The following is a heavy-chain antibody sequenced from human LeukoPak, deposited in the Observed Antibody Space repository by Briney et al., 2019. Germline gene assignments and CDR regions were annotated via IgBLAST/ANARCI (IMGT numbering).Heavy chain of an antibody. CDR3: AKDRTWRELPLGYFDY. CDR1: GLTFSSYG. Sequence: PGRSLRLSCAASGLTFSSYGMHWVRQAPGKGLEWVAVIAYDGSNKYYADSVKGRFTISRDNSKNTLYLQMNSLRAEDTAVYYCAKDRTWRELPLGYFDYWGQGTLVTVSS. V-gene: IGHV3-30*18. J-gene: IGHJ4*02. D-gene: IGHD1-26*01. CDR2: IAYDGSNK.